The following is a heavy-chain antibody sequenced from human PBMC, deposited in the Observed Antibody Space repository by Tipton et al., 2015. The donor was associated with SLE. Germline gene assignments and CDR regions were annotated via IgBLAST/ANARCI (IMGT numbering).Heavy chain of an antibody. Sequence: TLSLTCAVYGGSFSGYYWSWIRQPPGRGLEWIGEINHSGSTNYNPSLKSRVTISADTSKKQFSLKLSSVTAADTAVYYCETGSGGDVWFDPWGQGTLVTVSS. CDR2: INHSGST. J-gene: IGHJ5*02. D-gene: IGHD6-19*01. V-gene: IGHV4-34*01. CDR1: GGSFSGYY. CDR3: ETGSGGDVWFDP.